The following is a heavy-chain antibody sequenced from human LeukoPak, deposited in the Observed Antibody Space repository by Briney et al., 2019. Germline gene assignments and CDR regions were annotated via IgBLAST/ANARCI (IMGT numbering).Heavy chain of an antibody. CDR2: ISRSGGST. CDR1: GFTFSSYE. CDR3: ARGHAYGDYILGYYLDY. D-gene: IGHD4-17*01. V-gene: IGHV3-23*01. Sequence: GGSLRLSCAASGFTFSSYEMNWVRQAPGKGLEWVSSISRSGGSTYYADSVEGRFTISRDNSKKTLYLQLNSLRADDTAVYYCARGHAYGDYILGYYLDYWGQGTLVTVSS. J-gene: IGHJ4*02.